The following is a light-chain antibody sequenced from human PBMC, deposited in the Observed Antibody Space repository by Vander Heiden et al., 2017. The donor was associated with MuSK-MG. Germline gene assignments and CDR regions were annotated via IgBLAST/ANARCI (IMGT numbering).Light chain of an antibody. CDR2: GAS. V-gene: IGKV3-20*01. J-gene: IGKJ1*01. CDR3: EHDVNSET. CDR1: QRVSSSY. Sequence: EVVLTQSPGTLSLSPGERATLSCRASQRVSSSYLAWFQQKPGQAPRLLIYGASSRAPGIPDRFSGSGSGTDFTLTSSRLEPEDFAVYYFEHDVNSETFGRATTVEI.